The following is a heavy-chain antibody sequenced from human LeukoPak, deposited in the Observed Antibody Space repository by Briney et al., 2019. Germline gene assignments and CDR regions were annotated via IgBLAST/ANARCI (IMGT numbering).Heavy chain of an antibody. CDR3: ARGSDTAAGLY. CDR2: INHSGST. CDR1: GGSFSGYY. Sequence: SETLSLTCAVYGGSFSGYYWSWIRQPPGKGLEWIGEINHSGSTNYNPSLKSRVSISVDSSKNQFSLKVSSVTSADTAVYYCARGSDTAAGLYWGQGTLVTVSS. J-gene: IGHJ4*02. D-gene: IGHD6-13*01. V-gene: IGHV4-34*01.